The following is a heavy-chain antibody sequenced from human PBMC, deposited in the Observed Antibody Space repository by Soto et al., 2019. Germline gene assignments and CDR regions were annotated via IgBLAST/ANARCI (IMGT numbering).Heavy chain of an antibody. CDR1: GGSISSGGYY. V-gene: IGHV4-31*03. D-gene: IGHD2-2*01. CDR2: IYNSGNT. Sequence: SDTLSLTCTVSGGSISSGGYYWNWIRQHPWKSLEWIGYIYNSGNTYYNPSLKSRVAISIDRSENQFSLKLTSVTAADTAVYYCAKGACSSTDCYEFDSWGQGTLVT. J-gene: IGHJ5*01. CDR3: AKGACSSTDCYEFDS.